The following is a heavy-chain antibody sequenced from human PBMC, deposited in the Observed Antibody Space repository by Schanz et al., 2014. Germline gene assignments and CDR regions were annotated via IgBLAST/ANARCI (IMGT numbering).Heavy chain of an antibody. V-gene: IGHV3-23*01. CDR1: GFSFTTYA. D-gene: IGHD3-10*01. J-gene: IGHJ4*02. Sequence: EVQLLESGGGLVEPGGSLRLSCASSGFSFTTYAMSWVRQAPGKGLEWVSSISSGGGSTYYADSVKGRFTISRDNSKNTLYLQMNSLRAEDTAVYYCAKYRGYYRVSGSYRELEYWRQGTLVTVSS. CDR2: ISSGGGST. CDR3: AKYRGYYRVSGSYRELEY.